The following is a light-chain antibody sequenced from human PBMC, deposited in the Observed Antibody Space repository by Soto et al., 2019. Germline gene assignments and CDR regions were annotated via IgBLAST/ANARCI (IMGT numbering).Light chain of an antibody. V-gene: IGKV3-20*01. CDR2: GAS. J-gene: IGKJ1*01. CDR1: QSVSSNS. Sequence: EIVLTQSPGTLSLSPGERATLSCRASQSVSSNSLAWYQQRPGQAPRLLIFGASSRATGIPDRFSGSGSGTDFTLTISRLEPEDFAVYHCQQYGGSPWTFGQGTKVEIK. CDR3: QQYGGSPWT.